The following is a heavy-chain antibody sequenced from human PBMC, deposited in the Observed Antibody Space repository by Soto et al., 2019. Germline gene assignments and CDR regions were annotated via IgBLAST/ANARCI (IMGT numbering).Heavy chain of an antibody. V-gene: IGHV3-21*01. J-gene: IGHJ2*01. CDR2: ISSSSSYI. CDR1: GFTFSSYS. D-gene: IGHD3-9*01. CDR3: ARGGTRYFDWLSHPHWYFDL. Sequence: GESLKISCAASGFTFSSYSMNWVRQAPGKWLEWVSSISSSSSYIYYADSVKGRFTISRDNAKNSLYLQMNSLRAEDTAVYYCARGGTRYFDWLSHPHWYFDLWGRGTLVTVSS.